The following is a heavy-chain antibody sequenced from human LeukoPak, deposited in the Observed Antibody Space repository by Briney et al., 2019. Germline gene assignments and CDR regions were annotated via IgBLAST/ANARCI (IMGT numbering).Heavy chain of an antibody. CDR2: ISGSGGST. CDR3: AKDLVEWDDFWSGSTSPFDY. Sequence: PGGSLRLSCAASGFTFSSYAMSWVRQAPGKGLEWVSAISGSGGSTYYADSVKGRFTISRDNSKNTLYLQMNSLRAEDTAVYYCAKDLVEWDDFWSGSTSPFDYWGQGTLVTVSS. D-gene: IGHD3-3*01. V-gene: IGHV3-23*01. CDR1: GFTFSSYA. J-gene: IGHJ4*02.